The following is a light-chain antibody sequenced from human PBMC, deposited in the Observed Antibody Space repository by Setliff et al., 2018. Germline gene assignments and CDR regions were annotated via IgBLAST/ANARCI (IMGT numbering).Light chain of an antibody. V-gene: IGLV2-11*01. Sequence: QSVLTQPRSVSGSPGQSVTISCTGTSSDIGGYDYVSWYQHHPDKAPKLIIYDVTERPSGVPDRFSASKSGNTASLTISGLLAEDEADYYCCSYAGSNVHVLFGGGTKGTVL. CDR1: SSDIGGYDY. CDR2: DVT. J-gene: IGLJ1*01. CDR3: CSYAGSNVHVL.